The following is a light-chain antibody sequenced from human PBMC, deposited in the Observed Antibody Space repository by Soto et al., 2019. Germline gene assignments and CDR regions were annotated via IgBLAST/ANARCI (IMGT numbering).Light chain of an antibody. CDR1: SSDIGAYNY. CDR3: NSYTSSSTYV. V-gene: IGLV2-14*03. CDR2: DVS. Sequence: QSVLTQPASVSGSPGQSITISCTGTSSDIGAYNYVSWYQHHPGKAPKFIIYDVSNRPSGVFDRFSGSKSGNTASLTISRLQAEDEADYYCNSYTSSSTYVFGTGSKVTVL. J-gene: IGLJ1*01.